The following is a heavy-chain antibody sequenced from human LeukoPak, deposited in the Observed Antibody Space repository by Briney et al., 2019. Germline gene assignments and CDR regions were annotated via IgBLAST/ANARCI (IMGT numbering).Heavy chain of an antibody. CDR3: ARDRLSYDSSGYYYYFDY. CDR1: GGSISSYY. J-gene: IGHJ4*02. Sequence: SETLSLTCTVSGGSISSYYWSWIRQPAGKGLEWIGRIYTSGSTNYNPSLKSRVTMSVDTSKNQFSLKLGSVTAADTAVYYCARDRLSYDSSGYYYYFDYWGQGTLVTVSS. V-gene: IGHV4-4*07. D-gene: IGHD3-22*01. CDR2: IYTSGST.